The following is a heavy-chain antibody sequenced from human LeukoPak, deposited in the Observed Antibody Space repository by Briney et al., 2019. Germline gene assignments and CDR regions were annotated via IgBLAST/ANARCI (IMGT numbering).Heavy chain of an antibody. Sequence: GGSLRLSCAASGFTFSSYGMHWVRQAPGKGLEWVAVISVDGSNEYYADSVKGRFTISRDNAKNTLYLQMNSLRADDTAVYYCTRLKGGYWGQGTLVTVSS. CDR3: TRLKGGY. V-gene: IGHV3-30*03. CDR1: GFTFSSYG. D-gene: IGHD3-16*01. CDR2: ISVDGSNE. J-gene: IGHJ4*02.